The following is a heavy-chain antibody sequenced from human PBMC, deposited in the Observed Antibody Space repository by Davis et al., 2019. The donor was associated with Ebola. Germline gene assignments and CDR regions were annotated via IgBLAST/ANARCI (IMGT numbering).Heavy chain of an antibody. V-gene: IGHV4-4*02. CDR2: IDHSGST. J-gene: IGHJ4*02. CDR3: GRVCGNGCSGIDY. CDR1: GGSISRSNW. D-gene: IGHD3-10*02. Sequence: SETLSLTCAVSGGSISRSNWWSLVRQPSGKGLEWIGEIDHSGSTNYNPSLKSRVTISVDKSKNQFSLKLNSVTAADTAVYYCGRVCGNGCSGIDYWGQGTLITVSS.